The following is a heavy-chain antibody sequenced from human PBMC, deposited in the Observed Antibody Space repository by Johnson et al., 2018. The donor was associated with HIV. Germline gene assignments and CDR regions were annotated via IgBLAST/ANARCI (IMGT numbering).Heavy chain of an antibody. V-gene: IGHV3-30*18. D-gene: IGHD7-27*01. CDR2: ISYDGSNK. CDR1: GFTFSSYW. CDR3: AKDRNWGASGAFDI. J-gene: IGHJ3*02. Sequence: QVQLVESGGGLVQPGGSLRLSCAASGFTFSSYWMSWVRQAPGKGLEWVAVISYDGSNKYYADSVKGRFTISRDNSKNTLYLQMNSLRAEDTAVYYCAKDRNWGASGAFDIWGQGTMVTVSS.